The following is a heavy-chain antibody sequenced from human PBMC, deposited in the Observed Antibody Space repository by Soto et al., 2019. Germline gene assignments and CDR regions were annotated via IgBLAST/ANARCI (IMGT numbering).Heavy chain of an antibody. J-gene: IGHJ6*02. CDR2: MSVSGST. CDR1: GFTCNSYA. Sequence: EVQVLESGGGLVQPGGSLRLSCAASGFTCNSYAMTWVRQAPGKGLEWVSAMSVSGSTHYAASVKGRFTISRDNSKNTLYLQMNSLRAEDTAIYYCAEKVGPPGYSYGFYGMDVRGQGTTVTVSS. CDR3: AEKVGPPGYSYGFYGMDV. V-gene: IGHV3-23*01. D-gene: IGHD5-18*01.